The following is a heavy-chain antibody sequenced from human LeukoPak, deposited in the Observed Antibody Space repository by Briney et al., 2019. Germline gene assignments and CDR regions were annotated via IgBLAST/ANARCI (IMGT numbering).Heavy chain of an antibody. V-gene: IGHV1-2*02. CDR2: INPNSGGT. D-gene: IGHD1-26*01. Sequence: GASVNVSCKASGYTFTGYYMHWVRQAPGQGLEWMGWINPNSGGTDYAQKFQGRVTMTRDTSISTAYMELSRLRSDDTAVYYCARDQDGADYWGQGTLVTVSS. CDR3: ARDQDGADY. CDR1: GYTFTGYY. J-gene: IGHJ4*02.